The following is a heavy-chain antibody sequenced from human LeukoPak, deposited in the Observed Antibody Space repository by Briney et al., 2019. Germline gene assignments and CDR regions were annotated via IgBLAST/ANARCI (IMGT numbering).Heavy chain of an antibody. Sequence: GGSLRLSCAASGFTFTNAWMHWVRQAPGKGPEWVGRIKSITDGGTTDYAAPVKGRFTISRDVSKNTLYLQMNSLKTEDTAVYYCTTQGTGYYYFDYWGQGTLVTVSS. J-gene: IGHJ4*02. V-gene: IGHV3-15*01. CDR1: GFTFTNAW. CDR3: TTQGTGYYYFDY. CDR2: IKSITDGGTT. D-gene: IGHD3-9*01.